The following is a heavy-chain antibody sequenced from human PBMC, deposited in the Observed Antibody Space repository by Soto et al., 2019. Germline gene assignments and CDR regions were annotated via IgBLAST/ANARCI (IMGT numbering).Heavy chain of an antibody. CDR3: ASEVRFLEWFFDY. J-gene: IGHJ4*02. V-gene: IGHV3-30*03. D-gene: IGHD3-3*01. CDR2: ISYDGSNK. Sequence: QPGGSLRLSCAASGFTFSSYGMHWVRQAPGKGLEWVAVISYDGSNKYYADSVKGRFTISRDNSKNTLYLQMNSLRAEDTAVYYCASEVRFLEWFFDYWGQGTLVTVSS. CDR1: GFTFSSYG.